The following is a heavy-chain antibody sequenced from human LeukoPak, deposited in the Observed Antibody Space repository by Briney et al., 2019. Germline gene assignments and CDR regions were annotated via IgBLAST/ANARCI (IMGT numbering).Heavy chain of an antibody. CDR2: ISSSSSYI. CDR1: GFYFSSYS. CDR3: ARSKWEPAGVDY. V-gene: IGHV3-21*01. J-gene: IGHJ4*02. Sequence: GRSLRLSCAASGFYFSSYSMNWVRQAPGKGLEWVSSISSSSSYIYYADSVKGRFTISRDNAKNSLYLQMNSLRAEDTAVYYCARSKWEPAGVDYWGQGTLVTVSS. D-gene: IGHD1-26*01.